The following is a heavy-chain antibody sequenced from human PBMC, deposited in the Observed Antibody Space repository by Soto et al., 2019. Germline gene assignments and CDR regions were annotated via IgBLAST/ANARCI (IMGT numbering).Heavy chain of an antibody. J-gene: IGHJ4*02. V-gene: IGHV3-48*01. CDR1: GFTFSTYT. CDR2: ISTSGSTI. CDR3: ARTHRYCSGGSCFLVDF. D-gene: IGHD2-15*01. Sequence: VQLVESGGGLVQPGGSLRLSCAASGFTFSTYTMNWVRQAPGKGLECISYISTSGSTIYYPDSVKGRFTISRDNAKNSLYLQMNSLRAEDTAVYYCARTHRYCSGGSCFLVDFWGQGTLVTVSS.